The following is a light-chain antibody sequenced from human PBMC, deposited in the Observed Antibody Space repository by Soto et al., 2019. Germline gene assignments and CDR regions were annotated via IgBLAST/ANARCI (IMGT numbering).Light chain of an antibody. Sequence: PWERVTLSCRASQSVSSSSLTWYQQKPGQAPRLLIYSASTRATGIPARFSGSGSGTDFTLTISSLQPEDFAVYYCQQDYNLPWTFGQGTKVDIK. CDR3: QQDYNLPWT. V-gene: IGKV3D-7*01. J-gene: IGKJ1*01. CDR2: SAS. CDR1: QSVSSSS.